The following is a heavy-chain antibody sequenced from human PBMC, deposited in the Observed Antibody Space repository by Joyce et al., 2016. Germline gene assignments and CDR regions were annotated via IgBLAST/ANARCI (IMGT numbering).Heavy chain of an antibody. V-gene: IGHV1-69*12. CDR1: GGDFSNYT. CDR2: INPFVGAA. CDR3: ARGGTSSDHYFFYTLDV. J-gene: IGHJ6*02. Sequence: QVLLVQSGAAVKRPGSSLRVSCKSSGGDFSNYTVNWVRQAPGQRLEWMGGINPFVGAAKYAEDFQGRVNLTADQSTRTAYLELSSLTSADTAVYYCARGGTSSDHYFFYTLDVWGPGTTVIVSS. D-gene: IGHD1-14*01.